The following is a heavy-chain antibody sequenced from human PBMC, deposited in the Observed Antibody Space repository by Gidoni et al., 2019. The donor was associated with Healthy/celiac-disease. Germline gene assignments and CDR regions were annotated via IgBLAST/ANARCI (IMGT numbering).Heavy chain of an antibody. CDR3: AKYIRYSRDAFDI. CDR1: GFTFSSYA. V-gene: IGHV3-23*01. J-gene: IGHJ3*02. D-gene: IGHD1-26*01. CDR2: ISGSGGST. Sequence: EVQLLESGGGLVQPGGSLRLSCAASGFTFSSYAMSWVRQAPGKGLEWVSAISGSGGSTYYADSVKGWFTISRDNSKNTLYLQMNSLRAEDTAVYYCAKYIRYSRDAFDIWGQGTMVTVSS.